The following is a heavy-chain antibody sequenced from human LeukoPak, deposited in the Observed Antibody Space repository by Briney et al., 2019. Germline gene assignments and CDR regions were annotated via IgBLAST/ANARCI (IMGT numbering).Heavy chain of an antibody. CDR3: AKDATAVIGTVYMDV. V-gene: IGHV3-7*01. J-gene: IGHJ6*03. Sequence: PGGSLRLSCAASGFTFSSYWMNWVRQAPGKGLEWVANINQDGSEKYCVDSVKGRFTISRDNAKNSLYLQMNSLRAEDTAVYYCAKDATAVIGTVYMDVWGKGTTVTISS. CDR2: INQDGSEK. CDR1: GFTFSSYW. D-gene: IGHD4-11*01.